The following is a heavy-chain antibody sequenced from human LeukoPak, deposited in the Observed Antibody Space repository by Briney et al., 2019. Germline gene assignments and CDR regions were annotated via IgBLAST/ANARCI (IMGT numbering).Heavy chain of an antibody. Sequence: GGSLRLSCAPSGFMFNNYAMSWVRQAPGKGLEWVSGINSGERRYYADSVRGRFTISRDNSKNTLYLQMHSLRAEDTAVYFCARGWYNFDYWGRGTLVTVSS. CDR1: GFMFNNYA. CDR3: ARGWYNFDY. V-gene: IGHV3-23*01. D-gene: IGHD6-19*01. CDR2: INSGERR. J-gene: IGHJ4*02.